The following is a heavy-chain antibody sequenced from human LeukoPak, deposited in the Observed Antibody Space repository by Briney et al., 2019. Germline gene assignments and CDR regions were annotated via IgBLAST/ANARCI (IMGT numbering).Heavy chain of an antibody. D-gene: IGHD3-16*01. Sequence: GGSLRLSCAASGFTFSSYEMNWVRQAPGKGLEWVSYISSSGSTIYYADSVKGRFTISRDNSKNTLYLQMNSLRAEDTAVYYCAKGGFGGVPHYYYGMDVWGQGTTVTVSS. CDR2: ISSSGSTI. CDR3: AKGGFGGVPHYYYGMDV. CDR1: GFTFSSYE. J-gene: IGHJ6*02. V-gene: IGHV3-48*03.